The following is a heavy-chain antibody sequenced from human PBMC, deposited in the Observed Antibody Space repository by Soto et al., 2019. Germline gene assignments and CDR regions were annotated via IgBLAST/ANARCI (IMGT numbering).Heavy chain of an antibody. CDR3: ARDPYCTNGVCYHKWFDP. J-gene: IGHJ5*02. CDR1: GYTFTSYA. V-gene: IGHV1-3*01. Sequence: ASVKVSCKASGYTFTSYAMHWVRQAPGQRLEWMGWINAGNGNTKYSQKFQGRVTITRDTSASTAYMELSSLRSEDTAVYYCARDPYCTNGVCYHKWFDPWGQGTLVTVSS. D-gene: IGHD2-8*01. CDR2: INAGNGNT.